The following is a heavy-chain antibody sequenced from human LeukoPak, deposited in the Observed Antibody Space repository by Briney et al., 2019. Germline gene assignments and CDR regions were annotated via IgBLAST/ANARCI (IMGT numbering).Heavy chain of an antibody. CDR1: GFTVSGKY. V-gene: IGHV3-53*04. Sequence: GGSLRLSCAASGFTVSGKYMSWVRQAPGKGLAWVSIIYSGGSTYYADSVKGRFTISSHNSENTLNLQMDSLRPEDTAVYYCASLRLGSSSPFDFWGQGTLVTVSS. J-gene: IGHJ4*02. CDR2: IYSGGST. CDR3: ASLRLGSSSPFDF. D-gene: IGHD6-19*01.